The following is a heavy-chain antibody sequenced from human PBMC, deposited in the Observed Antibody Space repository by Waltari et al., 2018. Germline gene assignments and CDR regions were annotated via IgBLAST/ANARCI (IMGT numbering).Heavy chain of an antibody. J-gene: IGHJ4*02. CDR3: ARDLESSWYLFDY. V-gene: IGHV3-21*01. CDR1: GFTFSSYR. D-gene: IGHD6-13*01. CDR2: ISSSSSYI. Sequence: EVQLVESGGGLVKPGGSLRLSCAASGFTFSSYRMNWVRQAPGKGLEWVSSISSSSSYIYYADSVKGRFTISRDNAKNSLYLQMNSLRAEDTAVYYCARDLESSWYLFDYWGQGTLVTVSS.